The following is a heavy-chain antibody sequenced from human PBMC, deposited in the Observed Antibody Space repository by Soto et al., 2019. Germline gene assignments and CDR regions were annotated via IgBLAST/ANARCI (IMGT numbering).Heavy chain of an antibody. Sequence: SETLSLTCAVYGGSFSGYYWSWIRQPPGKGLEWIGEINHSGSTNYNPSLKSRVTISVDTSKNQFSLKLSSVTAADTAVYYCARGRRGIATFFDYWGQGTLVTVSS. CDR3: ARGRRGIATFFDY. D-gene: IGHD6-13*01. CDR2: INHSGST. V-gene: IGHV4-34*01. CDR1: GGSFSGYY. J-gene: IGHJ4*02.